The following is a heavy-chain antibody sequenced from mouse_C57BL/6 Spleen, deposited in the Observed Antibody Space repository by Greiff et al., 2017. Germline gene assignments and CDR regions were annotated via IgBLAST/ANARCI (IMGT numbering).Heavy chain of an antibody. CDR2: IRLKSDNYAT. V-gene: IGHV6-3*01. CDR3: TGNCYAMDY. D-gene: IGHD4-1*02. J-gene: IGHJ4*01. Sequence: EVKVVESGGGLVQPGGSMKLSCVASGFTFSNYWMNWVRQSPEKGLEWVAQIRLKSDNYATHYAESVKGRFTISRDDSKSSVYLQMNNLRAEDTGIYYCTGNCYAMDYWGQGTSVTVSS. CDR1: GFTFSNYW.